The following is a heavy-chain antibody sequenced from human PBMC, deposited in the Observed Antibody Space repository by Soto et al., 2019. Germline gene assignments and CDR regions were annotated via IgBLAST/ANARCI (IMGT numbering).Heavy chain of an antibody. CDR1: GDTFSSYT. CDR2: IIPILGIA. J-gene: IGHJ4*02. D-gene: IGHD2-2*01. CDR3: ARGGYCNSATCYRPGDY. V-gene: IGHV1-69*02. Sequence: QVPLVQSGAEVKKPGSSVRVSCTATGDTFSSYTVDWVRQAPGQGLEWMARIIPILGIANYAQKFQGRLTITADKSTTTAYMEVSSLRSEDTAVYYCARGGYCNSATCYRPGDYWGQGTLVTVSS.